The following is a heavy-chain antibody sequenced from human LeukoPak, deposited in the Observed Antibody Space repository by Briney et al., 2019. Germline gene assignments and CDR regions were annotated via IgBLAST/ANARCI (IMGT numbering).Heavy chain of an antibody. J-gene: IGHJ6*02. V-gene: IGHV3-23*01. CDR3: VKRTHVLQFSVYYYSMDV. D-gene: IGHD3-3*01. CDR1: GSTFSSSA. CDR2: ISGSGDST. Sequence: GSLRLSFAASGSTFSSSAMSWVRQAPGKGLEWVSAISGSGDSTYYADSVKGRFTISRDNSKNTLYLQMNSLRAEDTAVYYCVKRTHVLQFSVYYYSMDVWGQGTTVTVSS.